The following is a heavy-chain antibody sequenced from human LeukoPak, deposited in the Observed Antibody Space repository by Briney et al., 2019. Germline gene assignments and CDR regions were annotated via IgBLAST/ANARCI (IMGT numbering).Heavy chain of an antibody. J-gene: IGHJ2*01. D-gene: IGHD2-2*01. CDR3: ARGRYQLLFYWYFDL. Sequence: SETLSLTCTVSGGSISSGSYYWSWIRQPAGKGLEWIGRIYTSGSTNYNPSLKSRVTISVDTSKNQFSLKLSSVTAADTAVYYCARGRYQLLFYWYFDLWGRGTLVTVSS. V-gene: IGHV4-61*02. CDR2: IYTSGST. CDR1: GGSISSGSYY.